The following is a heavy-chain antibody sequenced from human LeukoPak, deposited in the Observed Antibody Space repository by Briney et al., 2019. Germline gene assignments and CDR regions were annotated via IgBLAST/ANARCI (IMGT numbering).Heavy chain of an antibody. V-gene: IGHV3-11*06. CDR1: GFTFSDYY. J-gene: IGHJ4*02. Sequence: PGGSLRLSCAASGFTFSDYYMSWIRQAPGKGLEWVSYISSSSSYTSYADSVKGRFTISRDNAKNSLYLQMNSLRAEDTAVYYCARDRGYCSGGSCYPKNFDYWGQGTLVTVSS. CDR3: ARDRGYCSGGSCYPKNFDY. CDR2: ISSSSSYT. D-gene: IGHD2-15*01.